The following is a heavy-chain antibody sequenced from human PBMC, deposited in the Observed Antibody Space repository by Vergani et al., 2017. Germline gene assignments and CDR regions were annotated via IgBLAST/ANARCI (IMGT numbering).Heavy chain of an antibody. CDR1: GSTVSGNY. V-gene: IGHV3-66*02. Sequence: ELQLVESGGGLVQPGGSLRLSCAASGSTVSGNYMTWVRQAPGKGLEWVSHIYSSDETYYAASVKGRVTITRDTSKNTLHLQVNNLRGDDTAVYYCAGGNYYGSGTYVDPWGQGTLVTVSS. J-gene: IGHJ5*02. D-gene: IGHD3-10*01. CDR3: AGGNYYGSGTYVDP. CDR2: IYSSDET.